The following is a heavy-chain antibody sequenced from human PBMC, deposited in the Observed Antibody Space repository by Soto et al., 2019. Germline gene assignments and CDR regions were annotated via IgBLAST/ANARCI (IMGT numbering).Heavy chain of an antibody. CDR1: GFTFRSYE. D-gene: IGHD3-16*01. CDR2: ISTSGTTI. J-gene: IGHJ4*02. Sequence: EAQLVESGGGSVLPGGSLKLSCAASGFTFRSYEMNWVRQAPGKGLEWVAYISTSGTTIYYTDSVKGRFAISRDNAKASLFLQMSSLRVEDTGIYYCVRDRGGHDNVDFTPIWGQGALVTVTA. V-gene: IGHV3-48*03. CDR3: VRDRGGHDNVDFTPI.